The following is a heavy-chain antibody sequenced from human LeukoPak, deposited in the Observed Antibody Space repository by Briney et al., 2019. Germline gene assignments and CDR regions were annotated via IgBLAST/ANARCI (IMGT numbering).Heavy chain of an antibody. Sequence: ASVKVSCKASGYTFTNFYIHWVRQAPGQGLEWMGRINPNTGGTNFAQKFQDRVTVTRDTSISTAYLELSSLTSGDTAVYHCVTSFDYSDFYWGQGTLVT. CDR1: GYTFTNFY. D-gene: IGHD4-11*01. CDR2: INPNTGGT. V-gene: IGHV1-2*06. J-gene: IGHJ4*02. CDR3: VTSFDYSDFY.